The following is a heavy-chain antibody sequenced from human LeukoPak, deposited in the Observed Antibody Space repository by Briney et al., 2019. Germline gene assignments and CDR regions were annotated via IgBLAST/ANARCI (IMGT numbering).Heavy chain of an antibody. V-gene: IGHV4-39*07. CDR1: GGSISSSSYY. D-gene: IGHD3-3*01. CDR3: ARDAATYDFWSGYYSFGFDY. Sequence: SETLSLTCTVSGGSISSSSYYWGWIRQPPGKGLEWIGSIYYSGSTYYNPSLKSRVTISVDTSKNQFSLKLSSVTAADTAVYYCARDAATYDFWSGYYSFGFDYWGQGTLVTVSS. J-gene: IGHJ4*02. CDR2: IYYSGST.